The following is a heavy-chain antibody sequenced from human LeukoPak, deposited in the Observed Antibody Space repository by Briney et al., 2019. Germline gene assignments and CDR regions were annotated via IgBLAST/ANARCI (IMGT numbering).Heavy chain of an antibody. Sequence: PSETLSLTCTVSGGSVGSYYWSWIRQPPGKGLEWIGYIYDSGSTNYNPSLKSRVTISVDTSKNQFSLKLSSVTAADTAVYYCACLTTADAFDIWGQGTMVTVSS. J-gene: IGHJ3*02. CDR3: ACLTTADAFDI. D-gene: IGHD3-22*01. CDR2: IYDSGST. CDR1: GGSVGSYY. V-gene: IGHV4-59*02.